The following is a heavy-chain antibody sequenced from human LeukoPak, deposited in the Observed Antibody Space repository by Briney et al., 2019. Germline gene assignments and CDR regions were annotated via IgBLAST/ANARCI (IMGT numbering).Heavy chain of an antibody. Sequence: ASVKVSCKASGYTFTSYTISWVRQAPGQGLEWMGWISAYNGNTNYAENVQGRVTMTTDTSTSTAYMELRSLRSDDTGVYYCARGLVFGSYPGYWGQGTLVTVSS. CDR3: ARGLVFGSYPGY. D-gene: IGHD1-26*01. V-gene: IGHV1-18*01. J-gene: IGHJ4*02. CDR1: GYTFTSYT. CDR2: ISAYNGNT.